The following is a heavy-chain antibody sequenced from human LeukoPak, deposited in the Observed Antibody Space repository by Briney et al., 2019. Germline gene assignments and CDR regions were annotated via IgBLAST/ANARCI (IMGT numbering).Heavy chain of an antibody. Sequence: YAVSVKSRITINPDTSKNQFSLQLNSVTPEDTAVYYCARDGFYDSSGYYYNWVFDYWGQGTLVTVSS. CDR3: ARDGFYDSSGYYYNWVFDY. D-gene: IGHD3-22*01. V-gene: IGHV6-1*01. J-gene: IGHJ4*02.